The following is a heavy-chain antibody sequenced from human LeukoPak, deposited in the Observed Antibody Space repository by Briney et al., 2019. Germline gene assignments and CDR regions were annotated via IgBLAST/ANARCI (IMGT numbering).Heavy chain of an antibody. V-gene: IGHV4-34*01. CDR1: GGSFSGYY. CDR2: INHSGST. Sequence: PSETLSLTCAVYGGSFSGYYWSWIRQPPGKGLEWIGEINHSGSTNYNPSLESRVTISVDTSKNQFSLKLSSVTAADTAVYYCARGGGRSGSGYYDYWGQGTLVTVSS. D-gene: IGHD3-22*01. CDR3: ARGGGRSGSGYYDY. J-gene: IGHJ4*02.